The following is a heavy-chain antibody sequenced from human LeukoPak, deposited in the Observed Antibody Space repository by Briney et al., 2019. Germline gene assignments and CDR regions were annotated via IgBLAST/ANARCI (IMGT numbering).Heavy chain of an antibody. J-gene: IGHJ4*02. V-gene: IGHV4-34*01. D-gene: IGHD5-12*01. CDR1: GGSFSGYY. CDR2: IHHSGST. CDR3: ARGPRYSDNDLTALFDY. Sequence: SETLSLTCAVYGGSFSGYYWTWIRQPPGKGLEWIAEIHHSGSTDYNPSLKSRVTISLDMSKKHFSLKLSSVTAADTAVYYCARGPRYSDNDLTALFDYWGQGTLITVSS.